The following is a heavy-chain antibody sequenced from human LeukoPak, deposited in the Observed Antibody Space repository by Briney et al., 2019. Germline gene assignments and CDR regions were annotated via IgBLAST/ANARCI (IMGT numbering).Heavy chain of an antibody. CDR1: GFTVIPND. Sequence: PGGSLRLSCGASGFTVIPNDMTWVRQAPGKGLEWVSVLYSDGNTKYADSVQGRFTISRDNSKNTLYLEMNSLSPDDTAVYYCARGVEPLAANTLAYWGQGTLDTVSS. J-gene: IGHJ4*02. CDR3: ARGVEPLAANTLAY. CDR2: LYSDGNT. V-gene: IGHV3-53*01. D-gene: IGHD1-14*01.